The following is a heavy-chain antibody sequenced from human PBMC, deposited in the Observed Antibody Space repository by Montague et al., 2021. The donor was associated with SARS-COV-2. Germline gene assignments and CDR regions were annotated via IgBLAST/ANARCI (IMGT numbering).Heavy chain of an antibody. CDR3: ARGRIDVNMIVVVVAGASFYMDV. CDR2: IKTSGSA. CDR1: GFSLNTSGVG. J-gene: IGHJ6*03. V-gene: IGHV4-39*07. D-gene: IGHD3-22*01. Sequence: LVKPTQTLTLTCSFSGFSLNTSGVGVGWIRQSPGKGLEWIGEIKTSGSANYNPSLKSRITISGDTSKNQFSLKLTSVTAADTAVYYCARGRIDVNMIVVVVAGASFYMDVWGKGTTVTVSS.